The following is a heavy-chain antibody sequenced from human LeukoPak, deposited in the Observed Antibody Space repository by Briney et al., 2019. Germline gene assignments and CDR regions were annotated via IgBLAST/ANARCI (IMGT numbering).Heavy chain of an antibody. CDR1: GFTVSDNS. J-gene: IGHJ4*02. V-gene: IGHV3-53*01. CDR2: LHRDGSV. Sequence: GGSLRLSCAASGFTVSDNSMIWVRQAPGKGLEWVSTLHRDGSVRYADSVNGRFTISRDDSKNTLSLQMSSLRDEDTAVYYCVRVHGGGYWGQGTLVTVSS. CDR3: VRVHGGGY. D-gene: IGHD3-16*01.